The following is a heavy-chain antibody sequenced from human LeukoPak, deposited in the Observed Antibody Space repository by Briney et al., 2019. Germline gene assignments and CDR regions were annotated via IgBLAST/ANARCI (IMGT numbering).Heavy chain of an antibody. CDR3: ARDILATSIAAPYY. V-gene: IGHV4-34*01. CDR1: GGSFSGYY. Sequence: SETLSLTCAVYGGSFSGYYWSWIRQPPGKGLEWIGQINHVGSTKYNPSLKSRVTISVDTSKNQFSLRLSSVNAADTAVYYCARDILATSIAAPYYWGQGTLVTVSS. J-gene: IGHJ4*02. D-gene: IGHD6-13*01. CDR2: INHVGST.